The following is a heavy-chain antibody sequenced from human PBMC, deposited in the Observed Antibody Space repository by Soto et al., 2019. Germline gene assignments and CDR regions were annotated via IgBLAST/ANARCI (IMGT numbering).Heavy chain of an antibody. J-gene: IGHJ3*01. CDR3: ATWHEREHAYDV. D-gene: IGHD1-1*01. CDR1: GLTISGKKY. Sequence: DVQFVESGGGLIQPGESLRLSCAAFGLTISGKKYVAWVRQAPGKGLEWVSALYDLDGSFYAASVKGRFTTSSDSSKTTVYLQMNDLRPDDTAVYYCATWHEREHAYDVWGQGTTVTVSS. CDR2: LYDLDGS. V-gene: IGHV3-53*01.